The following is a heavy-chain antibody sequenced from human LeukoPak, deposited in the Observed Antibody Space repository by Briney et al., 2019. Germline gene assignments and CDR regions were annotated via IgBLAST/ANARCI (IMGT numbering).Heavy chain of an antibody. D-gene: IGHD6-25*01. J-gene: IGHJ4*02. Sequence: AGGSLRLSCAASGFTFSSYSMNWVRQAPGKGLEWVSSISSSSSYIYYADSVKGRFTISRDNSKNTLYLQMNSLRAEDTAVYYCANKADFDYWGQGTLVTVSS. CDR3: ANKADFDY. CDR2: ISSSSSYI. CDR1: GFTFSSYS. V-gene: IGHV3-21*04.